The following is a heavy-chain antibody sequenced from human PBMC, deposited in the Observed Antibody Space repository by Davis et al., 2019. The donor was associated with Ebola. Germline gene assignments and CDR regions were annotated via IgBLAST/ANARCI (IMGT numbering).Heavy chain of an antibody. CDR1: GYTFTSYG. D-gene: IGHD4-17*01. J-gene: IGHJ4*02. CDR2: ISAYNGNT. Sequence: ASVKVSCKPSGYTFTSYGISWVRQAPGQGLEWMGWISAYNGNTNYAQKFQGRVTITADESTSTAYMELSSLRSEDTAVYYCARVYGDYETYFDYWGQGTLVTVSS. CDR3: ARVYGDYETYFDY. V-gene: IGHV1-18*01.